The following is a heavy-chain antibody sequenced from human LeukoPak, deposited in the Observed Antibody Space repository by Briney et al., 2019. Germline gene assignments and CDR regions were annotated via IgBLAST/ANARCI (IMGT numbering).Heavy chain of an antibody. Sequence: SETLSLTCTVSGGSISSYYWSWIRQPAGKGLEWIGRIYTSGSTNYNPSLRSRVTMSVDTSKNQFSLKLSSVTAADTAVYYCARDDYYYGSGSYYPFDYWGQGTLVTVSS. CDR3: ARDDYYYGSGSYYPFDY. J-gene: IGHJ4*02. D-gene: IGHD3-10*01. CDR1: GGSISSYY. V-gene: IGHV4-4*07. CDR2: IYTSGST.